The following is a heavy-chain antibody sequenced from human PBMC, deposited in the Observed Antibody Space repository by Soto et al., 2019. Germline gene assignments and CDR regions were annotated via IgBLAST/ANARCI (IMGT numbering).Heavy chain of an antibody. CDR2: ISSSSSYI. D-gene: IGHD3-22*01. CDR3: ARGNPNYYYDSSGYWRAFDI. Sequence: GSLRLSCAASGFTFSIYSMNWVRQAPGKGLEWVSSISSSSSYIYYADSVKGRFTISRDNAKNSLYLQMNSLRAEDTAVYYCARGNPNYYYDSSGYWRAFDIWGQGTMVTVSS. J-gene: IGHJ3*02. V-gene: IGHV3-21*01. CDR1: GFTFSIYS.